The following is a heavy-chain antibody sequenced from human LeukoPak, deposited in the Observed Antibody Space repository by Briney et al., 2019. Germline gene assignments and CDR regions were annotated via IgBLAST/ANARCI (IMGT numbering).Heavy chain of an antibody. CDR2: MIHTGSS. CDR1: GYSINGGYY. Sequence: SETLSLTCSVSGYSINGGYYWGWIRQSPGEGLEWIGAMIHTGSSFYNPSLKSRVTLSVDTSRNQFSLRLSSVTAADTAVYYCARMGVSYYYDSSTYFPVAFDVWGQGTMVTVSS. D-gene: IGHD3-22*01. V-gene: IGHV4-38-2*02. CDR3: ARMGVSYYYDSSTYFPVAFDV. J-gene: IGHJ3*01.